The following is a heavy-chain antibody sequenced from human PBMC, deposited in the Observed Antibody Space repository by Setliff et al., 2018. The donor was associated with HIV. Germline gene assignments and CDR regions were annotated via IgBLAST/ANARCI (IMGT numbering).Heavy chain of an antibody. V-gene: IGHV4-34*01. Sequence: SETLSLTCAVYGGSLSGYHWSWIRQSPEKGLEWIGEINHSGSTNYNPSLKSRITISVDTSKNQFSLKLSSVTAADTAAYYCAREATYYYDGSGYYYFDYWGRGTLVTVSS. CDR2: INHSGST. CDR1: GGSLSGYH. CDR3: AREATYYYDGSGYYYFDY. J-gene: IGHJ4*02. D-gene: IGHD3-22*01.